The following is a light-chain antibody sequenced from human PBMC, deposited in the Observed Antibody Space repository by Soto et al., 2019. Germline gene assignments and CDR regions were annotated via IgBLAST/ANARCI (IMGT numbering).Light chain of an antibody. CDR1: QTDLYSTNNKNF. V-gene: IGKV4-1*01. CDR3: QQYYSSPLT. Sequence: DIVMTQSPDSLAVSLGERATLNCKSSQTDLYSTNNKNFLAWYQQKPGQPPKLLIYWASTRESGVPDRFSGSGSGTDLTLTISSLQAEDVAVYYCQQYYSSPLTFGGGNKVEIK. CDR2: WAS. J-gene: IGKJ4*01.